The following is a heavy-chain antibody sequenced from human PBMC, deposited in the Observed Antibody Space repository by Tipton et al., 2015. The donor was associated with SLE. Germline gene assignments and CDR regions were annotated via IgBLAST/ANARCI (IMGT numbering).Heavy chain of an antibody. CDR1: GASISHYY. J-gene: IGHJ4*02. Sequence: TLSLTCSVSGASISHYYWSWIRQPPGKGLEWIGYSGSTNYNPSLKSRVTISVDTSKNQVSLNLRFVTAADTAVYYCARGGGLAVAGYWGQAALVTVSS. V-gene: IGHV4-4*09. CDR3: ARGGGLAVAGY. CDR2: SGST. D-gene: IGHD6-19*01.